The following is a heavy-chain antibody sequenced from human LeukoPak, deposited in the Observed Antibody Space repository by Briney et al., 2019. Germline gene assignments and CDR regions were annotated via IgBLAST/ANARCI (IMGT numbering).Heavy chain of an antibody. Sequence: SETLSLTCTVSGGSISGSYWSWIRQPPGKGLEWIAYMYNSGSTNYNPSLKSRVTISIDTSKNQFSLKLSSLTAADTSIYYCARGIESYGDYGYWGQGVLVTVSS. J-gene: IGHJ4*02. D-gene: IGHD4-17*01. CDR1: GGSISGSY. V-gene: IGHV4-59*01. CDR3: ARGIESYGDYGY. CDR2: MYNSGST.